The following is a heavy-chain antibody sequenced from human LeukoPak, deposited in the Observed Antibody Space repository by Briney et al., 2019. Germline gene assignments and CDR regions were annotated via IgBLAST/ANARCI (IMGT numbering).Heavy chain of an antibody. Sequence: GESLKISCKGSGYSFTSYWIGWVRQMPGKGLEWMGIIYPGDSDTRYSPSFQGQVTISADKSISTAYLQWSSLKASDTAMYYCARHPDDSSGYDGAFDIWGQGTMVTVSS. J-gene: IGHJ3*02. V-gene: IGHV5-51*01. CDR1: GYSFTSYW. CDR2: IYPGDSDT. D-gene: IGHD3-22*01. CDR3: ARHPDDSSGYDGAFDI.